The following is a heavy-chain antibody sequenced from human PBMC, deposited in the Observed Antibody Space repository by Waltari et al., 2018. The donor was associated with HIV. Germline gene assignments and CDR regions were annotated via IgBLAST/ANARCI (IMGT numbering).Heavy chain of an antibody. Sequence: QVQLQQWGAGLLKPSETLSLTCAVYGGSFSGYYWSWIRQPPGKGLEWIGEINHSGSTNYNPSLKSRVTISVDTSKNQFSLKLSSVTAADTAVYYCARGRSLRDSGYELDFDYWGQGTLVTVSS. CDR1: GGSFSGYY. J-gene: IGHJ4*02. D-gene: IGHD5-12*01. V-gene: IGHV4-34*01. CDR2: INHSGST. CDR3: ARGRSLRDSGYELDFDY.